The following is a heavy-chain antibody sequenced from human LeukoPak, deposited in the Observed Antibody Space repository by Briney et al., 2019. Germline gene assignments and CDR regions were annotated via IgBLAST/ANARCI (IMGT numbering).Heavy chain of an antibody. J-gene: IGHJ4*02. CDR1: GYSFTSYW. CDR2: IYPGDSDT. CDR3: ARSLIGAVAGLPFDY. Sequence: GESLKISCKGSGYSFTSYWIGWVRQMPGKGLEWMGIIYPGDSDTRYSPSFQGQVTISADKSISTAYLQWSSLKASDTAMYYCARSLIGAVAGLPFDYWGQGTLVTVSS. V-gene: IGHV5-51*01. D-gene: IGHD6-19*01.